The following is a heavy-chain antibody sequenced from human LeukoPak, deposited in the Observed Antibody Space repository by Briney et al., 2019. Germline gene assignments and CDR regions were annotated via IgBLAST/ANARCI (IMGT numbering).Heavy chain of an antibody. CDR2: ISYDGSNK. J-gene: IGHJ4*02. V-gene: IGHV3-30-3*01. D-gene: IGHD1-26*01. CDR1: GFTFSIYA. Sequence: PGRSLRLSCAASGFTFSIYALHWVRQAPGKGLEWVAVISYDGSNKYYADSVKGRFTISRDNSKNTLYLQMNSLRVEDTAVYYCAKANRRLVGATIDYWGQGALVTVSS. CDR3: AKANRRLVGATIDY.